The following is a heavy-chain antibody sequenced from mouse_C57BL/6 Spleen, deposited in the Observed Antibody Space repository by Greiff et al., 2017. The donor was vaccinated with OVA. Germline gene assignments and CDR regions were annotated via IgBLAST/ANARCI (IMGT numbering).Heavy chain of an antibody. CDR1: GYTFTDYN. V-gene: IGHV1-22*01. J-gene: IGHJ1*03. CDR2: INPNNGGT. D-gene: IGHD2-4*01. Sequence: EVQLQQSGPELVKPGASVKMSCKASGYTFTDYNMHWVKQSHGKSLEWIGYINPNNGGTSYNQKFKGKATLTVNKSSSTADMELRSLTSEDSAVYYCARAGDYDADYWYFDVWGTGTTVTVSS. CDR3: ARAGDYDADYWYFDV.